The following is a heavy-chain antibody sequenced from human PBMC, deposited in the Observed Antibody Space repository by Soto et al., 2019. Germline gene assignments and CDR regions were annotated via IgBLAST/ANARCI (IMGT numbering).Heavy chain of an antibody. CDR1: GFTFSSYA. CDR3: ARAEAGTWGAEYFQC. J-gene: IGHJ1*01. Sequence: EVQLLESGGALVQPRGSLRLSCAASGFTFSSYAMTWVRQAPGKGLEWVARITGSAGDTYYGDSVKGRFTISREYSRNTLCLPMTILRAEDTAVYFFARAEAGTWGAEYFQCLGPCFLVTVSS. D-gene: IGHD7-27*01. CDR2: ITGSAGDT. V-gene: IGHV3-23*01.